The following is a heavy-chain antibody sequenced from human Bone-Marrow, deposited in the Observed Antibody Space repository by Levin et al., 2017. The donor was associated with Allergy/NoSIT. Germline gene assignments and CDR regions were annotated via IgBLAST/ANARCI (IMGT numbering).Heavy chain of an antibody. CDR3: ARHGHCSGGTCHGMDV. CDR1: GYSFTGYW. D-gene: IGHD2-15*01. V-gene: IGHV5-51*01. J-gene: IGHJ6*02. Sequence: AASVKVSCQASGYSFTGYWIAWVRQRPGKGLEWMGIIYPGDSDTRYSPSFQGQVIMSADKSSSTAYLQWTSLRASDSATYYCARHGHCSGGTCHGMDVWGQGTTVTVSS. CDR2: IYPGDSDT.